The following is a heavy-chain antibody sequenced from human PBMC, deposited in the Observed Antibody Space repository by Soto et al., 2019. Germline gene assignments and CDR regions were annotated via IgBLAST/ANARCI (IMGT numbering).Heavy chain of an antibody. Sequence: SLRLSCAASGFTFDDYAMHWIRQAPGKGLEWVSGISWNSGSIGYADSVKGRFTISRDNAKNSLYLQMNSLRAEDTALYYCAKAPAADLYYYYYMDVWGKGTTVTVSS. CDR2: ISWNSGSI. J-gene: IGHJ6*03. CDR1: GFTFDDYA. D-gene: IGHD2-15*01. CDR3: AKAPAADLYYYYYMDV. V-gene: IGHV3-9*01.